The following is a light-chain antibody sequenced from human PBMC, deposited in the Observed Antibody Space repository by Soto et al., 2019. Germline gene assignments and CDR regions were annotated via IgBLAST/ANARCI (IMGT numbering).Light chain of an antibody. CDR2: GAS. CDR1: QSISTK. Sequence: IEMTQSPATLSVSPGGRATISCRASQSISTKLAWYQQKPGQAPRLLIYGASSRATGIPDRFSGSGSGTDFTLTISRLDPEDFALYCCQQYGSSPLTFGGGTKVENK. V-gene: IGKV3-20*01. CDR3: QQYGSSPLT. J-gene: IGKJ4*01.